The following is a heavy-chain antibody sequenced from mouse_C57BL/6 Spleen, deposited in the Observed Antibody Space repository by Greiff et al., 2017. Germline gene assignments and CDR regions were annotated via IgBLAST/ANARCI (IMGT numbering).Heavy chain of an antibody. Sequence: VQLQQSGAELVKPGASVKISCKASGYAFSSYWMNWVKQRPGKGLEWIGQIYPGDGDTNYNGKFKGKATLTADKSSSTAYMQRSSLTSEDSAVYFCARLGDYDVGLDYWGQGTSVTVSS. V-gene: IGHV1-80*01. CDR1: GYAFSSYW. CDR2: IYPGDGDT. J-gene: IGHJ4*01. CDR3: ARLGDYDVGLDY. D-gene: IGHD2-4*01.